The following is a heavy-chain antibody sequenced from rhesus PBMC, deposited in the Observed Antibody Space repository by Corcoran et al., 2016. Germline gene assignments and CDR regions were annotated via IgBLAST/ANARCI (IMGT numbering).Heavy chain of an antibody. V-gene: IGHV4-122*02. CDR2: ITYSGST. CDR3: ARDSGSYYNFDY. D-gene: IGHD3-16*01. CDR1: GYSISSGYY. Sequence: QVQLQESGPGLVKPSETLALTCAVSGYSISSGYYWRWIRQPPGKGLEWIGYITYSGSTSYNPSLKSRVTISRDTSKNQFSLKLSSVTAADTAVYYCARDSGSYYNFDYWGQGVLVTVSS. J-gene: IGHJ4*01.